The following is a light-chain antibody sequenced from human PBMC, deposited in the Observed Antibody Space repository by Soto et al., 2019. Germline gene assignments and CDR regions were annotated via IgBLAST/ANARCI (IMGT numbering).Light chain of an antibody. CDR3: QQYGGSSNT. V-gene: IGKV3-20*01. J-gene: IGKJ2*01. Sequence: IVLTQSPGTLSLSPGERASLSCRASQRVIGTYLAWYQQKPGQAPRLLIYGASTSATGIPDRFSGSGSGADFTLTISRLEPDDFAVYYCQQYGGSSNTFGQGTKLEIK. CDR2: GAS. CDR1: QRVIGTY.